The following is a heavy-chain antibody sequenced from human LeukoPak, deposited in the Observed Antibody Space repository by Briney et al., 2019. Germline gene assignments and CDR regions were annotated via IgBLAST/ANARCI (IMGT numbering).Heavy chain of an antibody. D-gene: IGHD2-2*01. Sequence: SVKVSCKASGYSFTSYGISWVRQAPGQGLEWMGRIIPILGIANYAQKFQGRVTITADKSTSTAYMELSSLRSEDTAVYYCARARCSSTSCADDAFDIWGQGTMVTVSS. CDR2: IIPILGIA. J-gene: IGHJ3*02. CDR3: ARARCSSTSCADDAFDI. V-gene: IGHV1-69*04. CDR1: GYSFTSYG.